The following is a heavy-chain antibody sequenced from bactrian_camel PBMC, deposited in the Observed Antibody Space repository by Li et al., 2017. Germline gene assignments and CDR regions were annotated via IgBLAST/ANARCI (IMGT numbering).Heavy chain of an antibody. CDR1: GSTISNYW. CDR2: ISIYGERT. J-gene: IGHJ6*01. Sequence: HVQLVESGGGLVQPGGSLRLTCAASGSTISNYWVYWVRQAPGKGLEWVSTISIYGERTSYADSVKGRFTASRDNAKNTVYLQMNNLKPEDTAVYYCVRDGDSWPSLGYWGLGTQVTVS. CDR3: VRDGDSWPSLGY. V-gene: IGHV3S1*01. D-gene: IGHD6*01.